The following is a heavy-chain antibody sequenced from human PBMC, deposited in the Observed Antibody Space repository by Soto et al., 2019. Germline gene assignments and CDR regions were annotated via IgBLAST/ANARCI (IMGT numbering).Heavy chain of an antibody. CDR1: GYTFTNYG. CDR2: ISAYTDNT. V-gene: IGHV1-18*01. J-gene: IGHJ4*02. Sequence: QVQLVQSGAEVKKPGASVKVSCKASGYTFTNYGISWVRQAPGQGLEWMGWISAYTDNTNYAQNLQGRVTMTTDTSTSTTYMELRSLRSDDTAVYYCARGLRITYCSGGTCYRSALGYWGQGTLVTVSS. D-gene: IGHD2-15*01. CDR3: ARGLRITYCSGGTCYRSALGY.